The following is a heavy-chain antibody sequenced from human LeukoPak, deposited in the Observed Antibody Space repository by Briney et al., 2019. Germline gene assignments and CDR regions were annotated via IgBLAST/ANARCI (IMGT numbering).Heavy chain of an antibody. CDR3: AIMHGYYDGSGYWVQ. CDR2: ITPNADRT. Sequence: GGSLRLSGAASGFTFGSYGMRWVRQAPGKGLEWVSFITPNADRTSYADSVEGRFTISRDNPRNTLYMQMNSLRDEDTAVYYCAIMHGYYDGSGYWVQWGQGTLVTVSS. J-gene: IGHJ1*01. V-gene: IGHV3-23*01. D-gene: IGHD3-22*01. CDR1: GFTFGSYG.